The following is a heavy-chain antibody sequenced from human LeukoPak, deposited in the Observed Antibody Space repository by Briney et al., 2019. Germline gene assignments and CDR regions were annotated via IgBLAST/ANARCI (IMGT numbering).Heavy chain of an antibody. D-gene: IGHD5-24*01. CDR2: INSDGSEG. V-gene: IGHV3-7*04. CDR3: TRVGYIDEGIDY. CDR1: GFTFSGFW. J-gene: IGHJ4*02. Sequence: PGGSLRLSCAVSGFTFSGFWMSWSRQAPGKGLEWVANINSDGSEGYYADVVKGRFTISRDNAKNSLYLQMNSLRAEDTAIYYCTRVGYIDEGIDYWGQGTLVTVSS.